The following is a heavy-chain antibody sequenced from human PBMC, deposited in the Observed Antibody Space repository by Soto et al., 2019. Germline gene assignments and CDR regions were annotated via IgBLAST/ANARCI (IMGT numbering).Heavy chain of an antibody. CDR3: ARHFRYDSSGYYPYYFDY. Sequence: SETLSLTCTVSGGSISSYYWSWIRQPPGKGLEWIGYIYYSGSTNYNPSLKSRVTISVDTSKNQFSLKLSSVTAADTAVYYCARHFRYDSSGYYPYYFDYWGQGTLVTVSS. CDR2: IYYSGST. J-gene: IGHJ4*02. CDR1: GGSISSYY. V-gene: IGHV4-59*08. D-gene: IGHD3-22*01.